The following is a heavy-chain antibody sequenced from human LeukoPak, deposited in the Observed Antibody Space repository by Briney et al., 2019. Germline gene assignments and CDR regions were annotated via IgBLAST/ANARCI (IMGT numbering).Heavy chain of an antibody. CDR1: GFTFSSYA. CDR3: AKDTVYDSSGYYDC. J-gene: IGHJ4*02. V-gene: IGHV3-23*01. CDR2: ISGSGGST. Sequence: GGSLRLSCAASGFTFSSYAMSWVRQAPGKGLEWVSAISGSGGSTYYADSVKGRFTISRDNSKNTLYLQMSSLRAEDTAVYYCAKDTVYDSSGYYDCWGQGTLVTVSS. D-gene: IGHD3-22*01.